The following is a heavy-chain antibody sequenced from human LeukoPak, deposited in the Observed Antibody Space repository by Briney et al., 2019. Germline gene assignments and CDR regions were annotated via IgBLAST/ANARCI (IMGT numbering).Heavy chain of an antibody. CDR2: IKQDGSEK. J-gene: IGHJ3*02. CDR3: ARGGSYALDAFDI. Sequence: PGGSLRLSCAASGFTLSRYWMSWVRQAPGKGLEWVANIKQDGSEKYYVDSVRGRFTISRDNAKNSLHLQMNSLRAEDTAVFYCARGGSYALDAFDIWGQGTMVTVSS. CDR1: GFTLSRYW. D-gene: IGHD3-16*01. V-gene: IGHV3-7*05.